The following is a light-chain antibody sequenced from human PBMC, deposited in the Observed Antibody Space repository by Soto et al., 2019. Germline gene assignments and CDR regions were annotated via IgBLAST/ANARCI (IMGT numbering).Light chain of an antibody. V-gene: IGKV3-15*01. CDR1: QSVNSN. J-gene: IGKJ4*01. Sequence: EIVMTQSPATLSVSPGERATLSCRASQSVNSNLAWYQQKPGQAPRLLIYGASTRATGIPARFSGSGSGTEFTLTISSQQSEDFAVYYCQQYNNWPPLTFGGGTKVEIK. CDR2: GAS. CDR3: QQYNNWPPLT.